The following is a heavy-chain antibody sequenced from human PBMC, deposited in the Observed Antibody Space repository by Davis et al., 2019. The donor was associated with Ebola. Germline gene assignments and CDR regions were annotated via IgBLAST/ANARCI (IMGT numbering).Heavy chain of an antibody. D-gene: IGHD2-15*01. CDR1: GFTFSGSA. J-gene: IGHJ4*02. CDR3: TRLVGGDY. Sequence: GESLKISCAASGFTFSGSAMHWVRQASGKGLEWVGRIRSKANSYATAYAASVKGRFTISRDDSKNTAYLQMNSLKTEDTAVYYCTRLVGGDYWGQGTLVTVSS. CDR2: IRSKANSYAT. V-gene: IGHV3-73*01.